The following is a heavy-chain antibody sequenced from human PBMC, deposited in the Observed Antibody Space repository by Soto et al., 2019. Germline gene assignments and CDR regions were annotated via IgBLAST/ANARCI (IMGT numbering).Heavy chain of an antibody. J-gene: IGHJ6*03. CDR3: ARHAGFYTAMINYYYYMDV. V-gene: IGHV4-59*08. Sequence: SETLSLTCTVSGGSISSYYWSWIRQPPGKGLEWIGYIYYSGSTNYNPSLKSRVTISVDTSKNQFSLKLSSVTAADTAVYYCARHAGFYTAMINYYYYMDVWGKGTTVTVSS. CDR1: GGSISSYY. CDR2: IYYSGST. D-gene: IGHD5-18*01.